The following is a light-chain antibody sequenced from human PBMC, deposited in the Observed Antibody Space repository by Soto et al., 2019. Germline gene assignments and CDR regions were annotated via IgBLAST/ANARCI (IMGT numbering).Light chain of an antibody. CDR2: GNS. CDR1: SSNIGAGYD. J-gene: IGLJ1*01. Sequence: VLTPPPSVSEAPGQSVTISCTGSSSNIGAGYDVHWYQQLPGTAPKLLIYGNSNRPSGVPDRFSGSKSGTSASLAITGLQAEDEADYYCQSYDSSLSAHYVFGTGTKVTVL. V-gene: IGLV1-40*01. CDR3: QSYDSSLSAHYV.